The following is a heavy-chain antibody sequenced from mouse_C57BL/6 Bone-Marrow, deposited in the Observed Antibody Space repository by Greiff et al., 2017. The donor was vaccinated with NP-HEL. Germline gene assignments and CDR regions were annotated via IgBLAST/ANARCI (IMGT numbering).Heavy chain of an antibody. D-gene: IGHD2-5*01. CDR1: GYTFTSYW. CDR3: ARHYSNYKYYFDY. Sequence: VQLQQPGAELVRPGTSVKLSCKASGYTFTSYWMHWVKQRPGQGLEWIGVIDPSDSYTNYNQKFKGKATLTVDTSSSTAYMQLSSLTSEDSAVYYCARHYSNYKYYFDYWGQGTTLTVSS. CDR2: IDPSDSYT. V-gene: IGHV1-59*01. J-gene: IGHJ2*01.